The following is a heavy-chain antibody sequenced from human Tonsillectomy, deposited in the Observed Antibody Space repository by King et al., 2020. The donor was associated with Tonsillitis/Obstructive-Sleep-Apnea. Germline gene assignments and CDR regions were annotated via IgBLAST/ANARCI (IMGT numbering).Heavy chain of an antibody. J-gene: IGHJ3*01. V-gene: IGHV1-69*01. CDR3: ARFISGYYDDSATRRDGFDV. CDR1: GGTFSSYA. D-gene: IGHD3-22*01. Sequence: VQLVQSGPSVKKPGSSVKVSCKASGGTFSSYAIGWVRQVPGQGLEWMGGIIPIFGTANYAQKFQGRVTITADESTLTAYMELTSLRPEDTAVYSCARFISGYYDDSATRRDGFDVWGQGTMVTVSS. CDR2: IIPIFGTA.